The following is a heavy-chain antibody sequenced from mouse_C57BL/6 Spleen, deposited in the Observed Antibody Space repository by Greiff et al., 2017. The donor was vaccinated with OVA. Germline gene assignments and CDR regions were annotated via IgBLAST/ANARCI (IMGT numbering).Heavy chain of an antibody. CDR2: IYPGDGDT. CDR1: GYAFSSYW. J-gene: IGHJ2*01. CDR3: ARPLREGHYFDY. V-gene: IGHV1-80*01. Sequence: QVQLKESGAELVKPGASVKISCKASGYAFSSYWMNWVKQRPGKGLEWIGQIYPGDGDTNYNGKFKGKATLTADKSSSTAYMQLSSLTSEDSAVYFCARPLREGHYFDYWGQGTTLTVSS.